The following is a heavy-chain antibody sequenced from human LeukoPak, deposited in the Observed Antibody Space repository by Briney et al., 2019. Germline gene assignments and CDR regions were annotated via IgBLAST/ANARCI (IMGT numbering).Heavy chain of an antibody. CDR3: ARGLQGRRLSKGGRDGDGLS. CDR1: GGSFSGYY. D-gene: IGHD2-21*02. CDR2: INHSGST. J-gene: IGHJ4*02. Sequence: NPSETLSLTCAVYGGSFSGYYWSWIRQPPGKGLEWIGEINHSGSTNYNPSLKSRVTISVDTSKNQFSLKLSSVTAADTAVYYCARGLQGRRLSKGGRDGDGLSWGQGTLVTVSS. V-gene: IGHV4-34*01.